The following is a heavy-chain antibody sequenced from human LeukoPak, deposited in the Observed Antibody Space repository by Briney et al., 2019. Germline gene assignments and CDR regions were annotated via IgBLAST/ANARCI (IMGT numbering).Heavy chain of an antibody. Sequence: GGSLRLSCAASGFTVSSNYMSWVRQAPGKGLEWVSVIYSGDSTYYADSVKGRFTISRDNSKNTLYLQMNSLRAEDTAVYYCARARTPIYYDSSGYYWYFDYWGQGTLVTVSS. V-gene: IGHV3-66*01. CDR1: GFTVSSNY. CDR2: IYSGDST. CDR3: ARARTPIYYDSSGYYWYFDY. D-gene: IGHD3-22*01. J-gene: IGHJ4*02.